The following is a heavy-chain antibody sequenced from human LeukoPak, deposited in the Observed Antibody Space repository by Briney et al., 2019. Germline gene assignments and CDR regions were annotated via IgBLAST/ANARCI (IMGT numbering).Heavy chain of an antibody. J-gene: IGHJ6*02. CDR1: GFTFSTYA. CDR2: ISGRGGSGVST. CDR3: AKDGGIAAAGHYYYGMDV. Sequence: GGSLRLSCAASGFTFSTYAMSWVRQAPGRGLEWGSTISGRGGSGVSTYYADSVKGRFTIYRDNSKNTLYLQMNSLRAEDTAVYYCAKDGGIAAAGHYYYGMDVWGQGTTVSVSS. V-gene: IGHV3-23*01. D-gene: IGHD6-13*01.